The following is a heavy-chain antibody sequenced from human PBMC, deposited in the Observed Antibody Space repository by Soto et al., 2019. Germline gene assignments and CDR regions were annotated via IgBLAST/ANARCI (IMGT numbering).Heavy chain of an antibody. CDR1: GGSISSSSDY. CDR3: ARGRHWLDY. Sequence: SETLSLTCTVSGGSISSSSDYWGWIRQPPGKGLEWIGYIYYTGSTNYNPSLKSRVTISVDTSKNHFTLILSSVTAADTAVYYCARGRHWLDYWGPGFLVTVSS. CDR2: IYYTGST. D-gene: IGHD6-19*01. V-gene: IGHV4-61*03. J-gene: IGHJ4*02.